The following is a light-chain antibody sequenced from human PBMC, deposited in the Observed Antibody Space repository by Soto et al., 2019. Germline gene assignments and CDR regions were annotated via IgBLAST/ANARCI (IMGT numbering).Light chain of an antibody. J-gene: IGKJ5*01. CDR2: AAS. Sequence: DIQMTQSPSSLSASVGERVTITCRASQTIISYLNWYQQKPGKAPKLLIYAASSLQSGVPSRFSDSGSRTDFTLTISSLQPEDFATYYCQQSYSTPITFGQGTRLEF. CDR1: QTIISY. CDR3: QQSYSTPIT. V-gene: IGKV1-39*01.